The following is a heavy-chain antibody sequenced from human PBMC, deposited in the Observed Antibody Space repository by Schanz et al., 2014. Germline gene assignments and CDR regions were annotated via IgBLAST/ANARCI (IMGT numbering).Heavy chain of an antibody. CDR3: AKSQGSSFDS. J-gene: IGHJ4*02. D-gene: IGHD6-13*01. CDR1: GFTFSTYA. CDR2: ISGSGGST. V-gene: IGHV3-23*01. Sequence: EVKLLESGGTLVRPGGSLRLSCAASGFTFSTYAMAWVRQAPGKGLEWVSAISGSGGSTYYADSVKGRFTISRDNSKSTLYLQMSSLRAEDTAVYYCAKSQGSSFDSWGQGTLVTVSS.